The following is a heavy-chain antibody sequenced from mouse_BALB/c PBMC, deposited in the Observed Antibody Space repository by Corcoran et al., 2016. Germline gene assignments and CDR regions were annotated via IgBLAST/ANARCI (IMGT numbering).Heavy chain of an antibody. V-gene: IGHV14-3*02. J-gene: IGHJ1*01. Sequence: EVQLQQSGAELVKPGASVKLSCTASGFNIKDTYMHWVKQRPEQGLEWIGRIDPANGNTKYDPKFQGKATITADTSSNTAYLQLSSLTSEDTAVYYCAYYDGYYWYFDVWGAGTTVTVSS. CDR3: AYYDGYYWYFDV. CDR2: IDPANGNT. D-gene: IGHD2-3*01. CDR1: GFNIKDTY.